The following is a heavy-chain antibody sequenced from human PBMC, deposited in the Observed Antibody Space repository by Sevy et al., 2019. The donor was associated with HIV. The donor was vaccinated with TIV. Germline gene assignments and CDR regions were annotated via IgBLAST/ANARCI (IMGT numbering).Heavy chain of an antibody. CDR2: ITNSGSAE. Sequence: GGSLRLSCVASGFTFSSFYMSWVRQAPGKGLEWVSYITNSGSAEYYSDSVRGRFTISRDNTKNSLYLQMNSLRAEDTALYYCARDLPPSATTVAHFDYWGRGTLVTVSS. J-gene: IGHJ4*02. V-gene: IGHV3-48*03. D-gene: IGHD4-17*01. CDR3: ARDLPPSATTVAHFDY. CDR1: GFTFSSFY.